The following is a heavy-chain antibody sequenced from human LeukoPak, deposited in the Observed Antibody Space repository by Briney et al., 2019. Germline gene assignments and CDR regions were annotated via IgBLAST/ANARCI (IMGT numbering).Heavy chain of an antibody. Sequence: SVKVSCKASGGTFSSYAISWVRQAPGQGLEWMGGIIPIFGTANYAQKFQGRVTITADESTSTAYMELSSLRSEDTAVYYCARGPARISKGNWFDPWGQGTLVTVSS. CDR1: GGTFSSYA. CDR2: IIPIFGTA. D-gene: IGHD2-15*01. V-gene: IGHV1-69*13. CDR3: ARGPARISKGNWFDP. J-gene: IGHJ5*02.